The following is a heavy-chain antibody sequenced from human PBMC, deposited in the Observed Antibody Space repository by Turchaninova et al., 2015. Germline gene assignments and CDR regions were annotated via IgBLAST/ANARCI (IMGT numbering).Heavy chain of an antibody. Sequence: HVQLQDSGPGLGKPSETLSLTCTVSGGSIRSNYWIWIRQTPWKGLEWIGYIYYSGSTNYNPSLKSRVTISVDTSKNQFSLKLSSVTAADTAVYYCAYQGSSDAFDIWGQGTMVTVSS. CDR3: AYQGSSDAFDI. CDR2: IYYSGST. CDR1: GGSIRSNY. V-gene: IGHV4-59*01. D-gene: IGHD6-6*01. J-gene: IGHJ3*02.